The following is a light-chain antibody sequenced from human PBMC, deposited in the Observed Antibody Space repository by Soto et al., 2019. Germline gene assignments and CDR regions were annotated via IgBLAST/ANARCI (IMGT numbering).Light chain of an antibody. V-gene: IGKV4-1*01. Sequence: DIVMTQSPDSLAVSLGERATINCKSSQSVLYSPNLKNYLAWYQQKPGQPPKLLIYWASTRESGVPDRFSGSGSVTDFTLTISSLQAEDVAVYYCQQYYSTPRTFGQGTKLEI. J-gene: IGKJ2*02. CDR1: QSVLYSPNLKNY. CDR3: QQYYSTPRT. CDR2: WAS.